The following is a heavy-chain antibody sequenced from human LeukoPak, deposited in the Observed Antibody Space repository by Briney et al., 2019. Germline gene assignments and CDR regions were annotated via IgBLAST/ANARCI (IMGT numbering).Heavy chain of an antibody. CDR3: ARRLTQYDCFDP. V-gene: IGHV6-1*01. Sequence: SSQTLSLTCAISGDIVSSNSVTWNWIRQSPSRGLEWLGRTYYRSTWYNDYAVSVRGRITVNPNTSKNQFSLHLNSVTPEDTAVYCCARRLTQYDCFDPWGQGILVTVSS. D-gene: IGHD2-2*01. CDR1: GDIVSSNSVT. J-gene: IGHJ5*02. CDR2: TYYRSTWYN.